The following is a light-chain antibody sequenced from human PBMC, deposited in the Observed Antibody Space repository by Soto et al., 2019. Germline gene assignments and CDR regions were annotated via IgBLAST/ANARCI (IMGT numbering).Light chain of an antibody. J-gene: IGLJ1*01. Sequence: QSVLTKPPSVPGAAGQTVTISCTGSGSNIGAGYGVQWYQQLPGTAPRLLIYGSDDRPSGVPDRFSASVSGNSASLAITGLQTEDEAVYYCQSYDSNLSEVFGPGTKVTVL. V-gene: IGLV1-40*01. CDR3: QSYDSNLSEV. CDR2: GSD. CDR1: GSNIGAGYG.